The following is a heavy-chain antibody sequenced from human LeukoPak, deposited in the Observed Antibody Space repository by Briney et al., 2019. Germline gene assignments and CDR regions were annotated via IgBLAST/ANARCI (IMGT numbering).Heavy chain of an antibody. Sequence: GGSLRLSCAASGFTFSSYGMHWVRQAPGKGLEWVAFIRYDGSNKYYADSVKGRFTISRDNSKNTLYLQMNSLRAEDTAVYYCAKDRPSYCSNTSCSPNWFDPWGQGTLVTVSS. CDR3: AKDRPSYCSNTSCSPNWFDP. D-gene: IGHD2-2*01. J-gene: IGHJ5*02. CDR1: GFTFSSYG. CDR2: IRYDGSNK. V-gene: IGHV3-30*02.